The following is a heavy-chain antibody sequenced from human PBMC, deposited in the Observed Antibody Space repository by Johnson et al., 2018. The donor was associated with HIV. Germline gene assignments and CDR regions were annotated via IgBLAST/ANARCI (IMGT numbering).Heavy chain of an antibody. CDR1: GLSFSNFG. CDR3: ARGKGAAAAEAFDI. D-gene: IGHD6-13*01. CDR2: IGTAGDT. V-gene: IGHV3-13*01. J-gene: IGHJ3*02. Sequence: EQLVESGGGVVQPGKSLTLSCVGSGLSFSNFGIHWVRQATGKGLEWVSAIGTAGDTYYPGSVKGRFTISRENAKNSLYLQMNSLRAGDTAVYYCARGKGAAAAEAFDIWGQGTMVTVS.